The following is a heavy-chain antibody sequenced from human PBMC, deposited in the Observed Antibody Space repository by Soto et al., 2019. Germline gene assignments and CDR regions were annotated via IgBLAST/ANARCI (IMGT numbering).Heavy chain of an antibody. CDR1: GYTFTSSD. CDR3: ARGRHCSGDNCYYFDY. CDR2: MNPNSGNT. V-gene: IGHV1-8*01. D-gene: IGHD2-15*01. J-gene: IGHJ4*02. Sequence: QVQLVQSGAEVKKPGASVKVSCKTSGYTFTSSDVNWVRQATGQGLVWMGWMNPNSGNTGFAQKFQGRGTMTRNTSISTAYMELSSLRSEDTAVYYCARGRHCSGDNCYYFDYWGQGTLVTVSS.